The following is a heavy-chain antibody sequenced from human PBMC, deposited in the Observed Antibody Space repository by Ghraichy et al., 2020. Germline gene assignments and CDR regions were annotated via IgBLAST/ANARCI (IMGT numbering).Heavy chain of an antibody. CDR1: GFTFESYA. D-gene: IGHD1-26*01. V-gene: IGHV3-48*02. J-gene: IGHJ4*02. CDR3: ALNTWETLDLVFYY. CDR2: ITSNSDTM. Sequence: GGSLRLSCAASGFTFESYAMTWVRQAPGRGLEWVSYITSNSDTMYYADSVKGRFTISRDNVRNSLYLQMRSLRDEDTAVYYCALNTWETLDLVFYYWGQGTLVTVSS.